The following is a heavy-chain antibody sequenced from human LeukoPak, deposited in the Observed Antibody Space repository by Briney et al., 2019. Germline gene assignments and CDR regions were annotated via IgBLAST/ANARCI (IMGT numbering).Heavy chain of an antibody. Sequence: GESLRLSCAASGFTFSSYSMNWVRQAPGKVLEWVSSIRSSSSYIYYADSVKGRFTISRDNAKNSLYLQMNSLGAEDTAVYYCARDLTRVAADAFDIWGQGTMVTVSS. CDR2: IRSSSSYI. CDR1: GFTFSSYS. D-gene: IGHD6-19*01. CDR3: ARDLTRVAADAFDI. V-gene: IGHV3-21*01. J-gene: IGHJ3*02.